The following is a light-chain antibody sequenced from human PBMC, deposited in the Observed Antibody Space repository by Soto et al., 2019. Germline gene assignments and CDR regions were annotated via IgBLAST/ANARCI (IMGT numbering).Light chain of an antibody. V-gene: IGLV2-14*01. CDR1: SSDVGGYNY. CDR3: GSYTTNSTYV. CDR2: DVR. Sequence: QSALTQPASVSGSPGQSITISCTGTSSDVGGYNYVSWYQQHPGKAPKLMIYDVRNRPSGVSNRFSGSKSVNTASLTTSGLQAEDEADYDCGSYTTNSTYVFGPGTKLTVL. J-gene: IGLJ1*01.